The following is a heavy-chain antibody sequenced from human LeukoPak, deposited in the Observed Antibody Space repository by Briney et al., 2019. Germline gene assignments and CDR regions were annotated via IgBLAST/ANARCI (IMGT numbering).Heavy chain of an antibody. V-gene: IGHV3-48*03. J-gene: IGHJ6*03. CDR2: ISSSGSTI. D-gene: IGHD3-10*01. Sequence: PGGSLRLSCAASGFTFSSYEMNWVRQAPGKGLEWVSYISSSGSTIYYADSVKGRFTISRDNAKNSLYLQMNSLRAEDTAVYYCARRAPADYYGSGSYYFTQGYYYMDVWGKGTTVTISS. CDR3: ARRAPADYYGSGSYYFTQGYYYMDV. CDR1: GFTFSSYE.